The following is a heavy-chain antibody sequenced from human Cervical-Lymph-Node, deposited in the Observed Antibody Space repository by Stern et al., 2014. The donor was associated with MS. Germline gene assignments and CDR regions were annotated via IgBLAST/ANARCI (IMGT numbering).Heavy chain of an antibody. CDR1: GDTFSIYA. J-gene: IGHJ4*02. CDR2: IIPMFGTA. D-gene: IGHD3-22*01. CDR3: ARARSSYDSSTHFDY. Sequence: VQLLESGAEVKKPGSSVRVSCKASGDTFSIYAFSWVRLAPGQGLEWMGGIIPMFGTANYAQKFLGRVTIIADESTSTTYLELSTLRSEDTAVYYCARARSSYDSSTHFDYWGQGTQVTVSS. V-gene: IGHV1-69*01.